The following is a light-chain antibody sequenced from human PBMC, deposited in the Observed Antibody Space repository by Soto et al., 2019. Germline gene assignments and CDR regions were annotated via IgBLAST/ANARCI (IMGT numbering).Light chain of an antibody. CDR2: KAS. CDR1: QSISSW. V-gene: IGKV1-5*03. Sequence: QMTQSPSTLSASVGDRVTITCRASQSISSWLAWYQQKPGKAPKLLIYKASFLESGVPSRFSGSGSGTEFTLTISSLQPEDFATYYCQQYNSYPYTFGQGTKLEIK. J-gene: IGKJ2*01. CDR3: QQYNSYPYT.